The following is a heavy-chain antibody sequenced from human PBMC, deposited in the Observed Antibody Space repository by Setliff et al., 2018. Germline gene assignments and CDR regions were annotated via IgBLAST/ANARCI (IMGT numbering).Heavy chain of an antibody. CDR3: AKDLCRSDKKGVVWWCYGSMD. V-gene: IGHV3-23*03. D-gene: IGHD3-10*01. Sequence: PGGSLRLSCAASGFTFSNYAMSWVRQAPGKGLEWVSTIYSGGRVTYYGDSVKGRFTISRDDSKNTLFLQMNYLRDEDTAVYYCAKDLCRSDKKGVVWWCYGSMDWGRGTLVTVSS. CDR1: GFTFSNYA. CDR2: IYSGGRVT. J-gene: IGHJ4*02.